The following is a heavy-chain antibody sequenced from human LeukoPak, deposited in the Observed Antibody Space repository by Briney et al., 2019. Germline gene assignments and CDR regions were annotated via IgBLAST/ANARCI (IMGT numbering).Heavy chain of an antibody. V-gene: IGHV3-33*01. CDR1: GFTFSDYG. CDR3: AIYDSSGYYNY. CDR2: IWYGGSNK. D-gene: IGHD3-22*01. J-gene: IGHJ4*02. Sequence: GGSLRLSCTASGFTFSDYGMHWVRQPPGKGLEWVAIIWYGGSNKKYEDSVKGRFTISRDNSKNTLYLQMNSLRAEDTAVYYCAIYDSSGYYNYWGQGTLVTVSS.